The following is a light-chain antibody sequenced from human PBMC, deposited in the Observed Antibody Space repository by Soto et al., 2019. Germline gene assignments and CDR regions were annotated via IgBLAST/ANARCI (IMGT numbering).Light chain of an antibody. CDR3: QQYNKWPPYT. Sequence: EIVMTQSPATLSVSPGERATLSCRASQSVNSNLAWYQQKPGQAPRLLIYAASTRATGIPARFSGSGSGTEFTLTISSLHSEDFAVYYCQQYNKWPPYTFGQGTKLDIK. CDR1: QSVNSN. J-gene: IGKJ2*01. V-gene: IGKV3-15*01. CDR2: AAS.